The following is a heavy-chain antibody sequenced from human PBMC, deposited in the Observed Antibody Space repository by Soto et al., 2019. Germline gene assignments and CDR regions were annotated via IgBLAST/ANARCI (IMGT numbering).Heavy chain of an antibody. CDR2: ISAYNGNT. CDR1: GYTFTSYG. D-gene: IGHD6-19*01. J-gene: IGHJ4*02. CDR3: AXVXFYLXSSGWYYFDY. Sequence: SVKVSCKASGYTFTSYGISWVRQAPGQGLEWMGWISAYNGNTNYAQKLQGRVTMTTDTSTSTAYMELRSLRSDDTAVYYCAXVXFYLXSSGWYYFDYWGQGTLVTVSS. V-gene: IGHV1-18*01.